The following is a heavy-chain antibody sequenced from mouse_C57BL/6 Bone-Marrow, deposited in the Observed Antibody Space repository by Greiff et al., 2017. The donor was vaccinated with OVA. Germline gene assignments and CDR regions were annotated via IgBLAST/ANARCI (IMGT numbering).Heavy chain of an antibody. V-gene: IGHV2-2*01. D-gene: IGHD1-1*01. CDR2: IWSGGST. CDR1: GFSLTSYG. J-gene: IGHJ1*03. CDR3: ARNFDYYGSSYWYFDV. Sequence: QVQLKESGPGLVQPSQSLSITCTVSGFSLTSYGVHWVRQSPGKGLEWLGVIWSGGSTDYNAAFISRLSISKDNSKSQVFFKMNSLQADDTAIYYCARNFDYYGSSYWYFDVWGTGTTVTVSS.